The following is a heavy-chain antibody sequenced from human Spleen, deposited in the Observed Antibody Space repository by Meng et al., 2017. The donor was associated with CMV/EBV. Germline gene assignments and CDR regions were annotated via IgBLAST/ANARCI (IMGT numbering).Heavy chain of an antibody. Sequence: GGSLRLSCAASAFTFSMYGMHWVRQAPGKGLEWVAFIKYGGSSIYYVDSVKGRFTISRDNSKNTMYLQMNSLGPEDTAVYYCAKDTLAGVWQYYGMDVWGQGTTVTVSS. D-gene: IGHD2-8*01. V-gene: IGHV3-30*02. J-gene: IGHJ6*02. CDR3: AKDTLAGVWQYYGMDV. CDR1: AFTFSMYG. CDR2: IKYGGSSI.